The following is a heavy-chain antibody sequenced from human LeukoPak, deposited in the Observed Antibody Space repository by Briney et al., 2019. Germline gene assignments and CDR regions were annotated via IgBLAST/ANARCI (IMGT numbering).Heavy chain of an antibody. CDR2: ISSSSSYI. J-gene: IGHJ4*02. Sequence: GGSLRLSCAASGFTFSSYSMNWVRQAPGKGLEWVSSISSSSSYIYYADSVKGRFTISRDNAKNSLYLQMNSLRAEDTAVYYCAKDLYYYDSSGYYQAPKPFDYWGQGTLVAVSS. CDR3: AKDLYYYDSSGYYQAPKPFDY. D-gene: IGHD3-22*01. V-gene: IGHV3-21*04. CDR1: GFTFSSYS.